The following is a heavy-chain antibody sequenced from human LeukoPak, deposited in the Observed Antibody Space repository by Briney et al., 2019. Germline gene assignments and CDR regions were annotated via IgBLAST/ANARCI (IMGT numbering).Heavy chain of an antibody. CDR1: GFTFSSYA. J-gene: IGHJ4*02. CDR3: ARELRDYDILTGYSYYFDY. D-gene: IGHD3-9*01. Sequence: GGSLRLSCAGAGFTFSSYAMGWVRQAPGKGLEWVAVIWYDGSNKYYADSVKGRFTISRDNSKNTLYLQMNSLRAEDTAVYYCARELRDYDILTGYSYYFDYWGQGTLVTVSS. V-gene: IGHV3-33*08. CDR2: IWYDGSNK.